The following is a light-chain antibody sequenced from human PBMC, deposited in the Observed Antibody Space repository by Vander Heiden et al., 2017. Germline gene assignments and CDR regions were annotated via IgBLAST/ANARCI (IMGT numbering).Light chain of an antibody. CDR1: NIGSKS. V-gene: IGLV3-21*02. J-gene: IGLJ1*01. Sequence: SAVLTQPPSVSVAPGQTARITCGGNNIGSKSVHWCQQKPGQAPVLVVYDDSDRPSGIPERFSGSNSGNTATLTISRVEAGDEADYYCQVWDFSSDHYVFGTGTKVTVL. CDR3: QVWDFSSDHYV. CDR2: DDS.